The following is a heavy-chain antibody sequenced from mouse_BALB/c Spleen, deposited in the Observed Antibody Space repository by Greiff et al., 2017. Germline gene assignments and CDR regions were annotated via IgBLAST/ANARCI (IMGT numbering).Heavy chain of an antibody. CDR3: ARGNGNYNAMDY. V-gene: IGHV2-2*02. CDR2: IWSGGST. D-gene: IGHD2-1*01. Sequence: VQLVESGPGLVQPSQSLSITCTVSGFSSTSYGVHWVRQSPGKGLEWLGVIWSGGSTDYNAAFISRLSISKDNSKSQVFFKMNSLQANDTAIYYCARGNGNYNAMDYWGQGTSVTVSS. CDR1: GFSSTSYG. J-gene: IGHJ4*01.